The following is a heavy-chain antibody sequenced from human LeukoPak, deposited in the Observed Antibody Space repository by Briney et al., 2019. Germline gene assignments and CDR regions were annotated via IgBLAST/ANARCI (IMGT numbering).Heavy chain of an antibody. V-gene: IGHV1-2*02. Sequence: ASVKVSCKASGYTFTGYYMHWVRQAPGQGLEWMGWINPNSGGTNYAQKFQGRVTMTRDTSISTAYMELSRLRSDDTAVYYCAIRDYGAGNFDYWGQGTLVTVSS. CDR2: INPNSGGT. D-gene: IGHD4-17*01. CDR1: GYTFTGYY. J-gene: IGHJ4*02. CDR3: AIRDYGAGNFDY.